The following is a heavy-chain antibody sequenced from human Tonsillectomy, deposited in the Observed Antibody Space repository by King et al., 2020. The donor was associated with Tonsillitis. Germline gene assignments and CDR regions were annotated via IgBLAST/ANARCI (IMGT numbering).Heavy chain of an antibody. CDR1: GFIFGSYG. CDR2: ILYDGSDK. Sequence: VQLVESGGGVVQPGRSLRLSCEASGFIFGSYGMHWVRQAPGKGLEWVAGILYDGSDKYYGESVKGRFTVSRDNSKNTLYLQLNSLRPEDTSLYFCARGSGATGGYFDTWGHGTLVTVSS. CDR3: ARGSGATGGYFDT. J-gene: IGHJ4*01. D-gene: IGHD2-15*01. V-gene: IGHV3-30*03.